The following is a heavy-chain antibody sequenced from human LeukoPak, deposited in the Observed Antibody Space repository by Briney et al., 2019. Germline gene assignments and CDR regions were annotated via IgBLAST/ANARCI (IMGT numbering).Heavy chain of an antibody. CDR1: GGTFSSYA. V-gene: IGHV1-69*13. Sequence: SVTVSCKASGGTFSSYAISWVRQAPGQGLGWMGGIIPIFGTANYAQKFQGRVTITADESTSTAYMELSSLRSEDTAVYYCARERSYYYDSSGYYDWFDPWGQGTLVTVSS. J-gene: IGHJ5*02. CDR3: ARERSYYYDSSGYYDWFDP. D-gene: IGHD3-22*01. CDR2: IIPIFGTA.